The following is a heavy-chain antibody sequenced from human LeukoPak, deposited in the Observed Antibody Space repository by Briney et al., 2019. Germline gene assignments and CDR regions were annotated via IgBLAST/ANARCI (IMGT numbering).Heavy chain of an antibody. CDR1: GYALTELS. Sequence: GASVKVSCKVSGYALTELSMHWVRQAPGKGLEWMGGFDPEDGETIYAQKFQGRVTMTEDTSTDTAYMELSSLRSEDTAVYYCATVTRGGGGDPEDYFDYWGQGTLVTVSS. CDR2: FDPEDGET. J-gene: IGHJ4*02. CDR3: ATVTRGGGGDPEDYFDY. V-gene: IGHV1-24*01. D-gene: IGHD2-21*02.